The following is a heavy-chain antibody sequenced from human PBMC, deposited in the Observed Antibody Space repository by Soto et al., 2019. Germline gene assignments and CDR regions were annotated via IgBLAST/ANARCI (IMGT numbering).Heavy chain of an antibody. V-gene: IGHV6-1*01. CDR3: VRDPCIAVAGTDYHYHGMDV. J-gene: IGHJ6*02. Sequence: SQTLSLTCAISGDSVSSNSAAWNWIRQSPSRGLEWLGRTYYRSKWYNDYAVSVKSRITINPDTSKNQFSLQLNSVTPEDTAVYYCVRDPCIAVAGTDYHYHGMDVRVQGTTVTV. CDR2: TYYRSKWYN. D-gene: IGHD6-19*01. CDR1: GDSVSSNSAA.